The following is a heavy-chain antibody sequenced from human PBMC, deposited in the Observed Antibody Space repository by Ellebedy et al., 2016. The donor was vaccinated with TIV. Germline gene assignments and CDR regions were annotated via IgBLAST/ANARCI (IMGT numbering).Heavy chain of an antibody. Sequence: MPSETLSLTCTVSGGSISSYYWSWIRQLPGKGLEWIGYNHYSGSSNYNPSLKSRVTISVYTSKNQFSLQLNSVTREDTAVYYCARAPEYTSSSGFDYWGQGTLVTVSS. J-gene: IGHJ4*02. CDR2: NHYSGSS. D-gene: IGHD6-6*01. CDR3: ARAPEYTSSSGFDY. V-gene: IGHV4-59*12. CDR1: GGSISSYY.